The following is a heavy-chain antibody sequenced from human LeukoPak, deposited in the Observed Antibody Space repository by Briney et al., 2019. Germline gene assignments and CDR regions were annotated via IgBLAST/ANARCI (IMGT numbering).Heavy chain of an antibody. V-gene: IGHV4-4*02. CDR3: ARGGRITMVRGVIINRSVDY. Sequence: SETLSLTCAVSGGSISSSNWWSWVRQPPGKGLEWIGEINHSGSTNYNPSLKSRVTISVDTSKNQFSLKLSSVTAADTAVYYCARGGRITMVRGVIINRSVDYWGQGTLVTVSS. CDR1: GGSISSSNW. D-gene: IGHD3-10*01. J-gene: IGHJ4*02. CDR2: INHSGST.